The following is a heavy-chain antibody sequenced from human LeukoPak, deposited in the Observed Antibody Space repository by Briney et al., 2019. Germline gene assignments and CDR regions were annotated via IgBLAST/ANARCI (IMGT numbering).Heavy chain of an antibody. D-gene: IGHD3-22*01. Sequence: GGSLRLSCAVSGFTFSSYAMHWVRQAPGKGLEWVAVISYDGSNKYYADSVKGRFTISRDNSKNTLYLQMNSLRAEDTAVYYCAREIRDSSGYYYGMDVWGQGTTVTVSS. V-gene: IGHV3-30-3*01. CDR1: GFTFSSYA. CDR2: ISYDGSNK. CDR3: AREIRDSSGYYYGMDV. J-gene: IGHJ6*02.